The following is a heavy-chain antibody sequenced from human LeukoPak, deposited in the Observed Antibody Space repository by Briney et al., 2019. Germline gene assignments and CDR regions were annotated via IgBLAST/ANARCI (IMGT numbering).Heavy chain of an antibody. CDR1: GFTFSSYG. CDR3: ARVAVVVIQNWFDP. CDR2: ISGSGGST. V-gene: IGHV3-23*01. Sequence: GGSLRLSCAASGFTFSSYGMSWVRQAPGKGLEWVSAISGSGGSTYYADSVKGRFTISRDNSKNTLYLQMNSLRAEDTAVYYCARVAVVVIQNWFDPWGQGTLVTVSS. D-gene: IGHD3-22*01. J-gene: IGHJ5*02.